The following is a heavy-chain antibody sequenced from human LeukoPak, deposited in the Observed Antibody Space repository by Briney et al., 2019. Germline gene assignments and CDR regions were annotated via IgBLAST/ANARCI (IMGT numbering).Heavy chain of an antibody. CDR3: ARGAYGDGYYFDS. Sequence: GGSLRLSCAASGFTFDDYTMNWVRQAPGKGLEWVSSISYSGSYIYYEDSVKGRLTISRDNAKNSLYLQMNSLRAEDTAVYYCARGAYGDGYYFDSWGQGTLVTVSS. V-gene: IGHV3-21*01. CDR1: GFTFDDYT. CDR2: ISYSGSYI. D-gene: IGHD4-17*01. J-gene: IGHJ4*02.